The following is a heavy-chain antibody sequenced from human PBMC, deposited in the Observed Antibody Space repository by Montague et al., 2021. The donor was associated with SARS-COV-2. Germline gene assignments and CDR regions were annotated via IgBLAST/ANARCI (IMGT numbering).Heavy chain of an antibody. V-gene: IGHV2-70*11. D-gene: IGHD4-23*01. J-gene: IGHJ4*02. CDR1: GFSLSTSGMC. Sequence: PALVKPTQTLTLTCTFSGFSLSTSGMCVSWIRQPPGKALEWLARIDWDDDKYYSTSLKTRLTISKDISKNQVVLTMTNMDPVDTATYYCARTYYGGRPFDYWGQGTLVTVSS. CDR2: IDWDDDK. CDR3: ARTYYGGRPFDY.